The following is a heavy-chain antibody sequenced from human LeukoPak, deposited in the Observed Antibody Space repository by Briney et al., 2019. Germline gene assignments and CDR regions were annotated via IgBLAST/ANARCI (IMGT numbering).Heavy chain of an antibody. J-gene: IGHJ5*02. CDR1: GFTFDDYA. CDR2: ISWNSGSI. CDR3: VSRGYYYDSSGYRGGWFDP. V-gene: IGHV3-9*01. D-gene: IGHD3-22*01. Sequence: GRSLRLSCAASGFTFDDYAMHWVRQAPGKGLEWVSGISWNSGSIGYADSVKGRFTISRDNAKNSLYLQMNSLRAEDTALYYCVSRGYYYDSSGYRGGWFDPWGQGTLVTVSS.